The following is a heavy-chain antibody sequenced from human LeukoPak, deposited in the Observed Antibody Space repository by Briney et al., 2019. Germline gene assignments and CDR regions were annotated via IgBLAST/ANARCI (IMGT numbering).Heavy chain of an antibody. CDR2: FHSDSGGST. CDR1: GFTVSSNY. Sequence: GGSLRLSCAASGFTVSSNYMSWVRQAPGKGLEWVSVFHSDSGGSTYYADSVKGRFTMSRDNSKNTLYLHMNSLRAEDTAVYYCARGFTHDYGDYFDYWGQGTLVTVSS. J-gene: IGHJ4*02. CDR3: ARGFTHDYGDYFDY. D-gene: IGHD4-17*01. V-gene: IGHV3-66*01.